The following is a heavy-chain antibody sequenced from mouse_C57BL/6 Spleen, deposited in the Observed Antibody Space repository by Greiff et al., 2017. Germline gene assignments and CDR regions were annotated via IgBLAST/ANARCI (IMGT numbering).Heavy chain of an antibody. Sequence: QVQLQQPGAELVLPGASVKLSCKASGYTFTSYWMHWVKQRPGQGLEWIGEIDPSDSYTNYNQKFKGKSTLTVDKSSSPAYMPLSSLTSEDSAVYYCARYYGSSYEGYFDVWGTGTTVTVSS. J-gene: IGHJ1*03. CDR1: GYTFTSYW. V-gene: IGHV1-69*01. CDR2: IDPSDSYT. CDR3: ARYYGSSYEGYFDV. D-gene: IGHD1-1*01.